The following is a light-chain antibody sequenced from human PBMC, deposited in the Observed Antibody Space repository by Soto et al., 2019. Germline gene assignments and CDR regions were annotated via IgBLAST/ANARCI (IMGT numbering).Light chain of an antibody. CDR3: QQSYDSPAT. V-gene: IGKV1-39*01. CDR2: GAS. CDR1: QTINNY. Sequence: DIQMTQSPSTLSASVGDSVTITCRASQTINNYSNWYQQQPGKAPKCLIYGASSLQSGVSSRFSGRGSGTDYTLPISSLQPEDFATYYCQQSYDSPATFGGVTKMEIK. J-gene: IGKJ4*01.